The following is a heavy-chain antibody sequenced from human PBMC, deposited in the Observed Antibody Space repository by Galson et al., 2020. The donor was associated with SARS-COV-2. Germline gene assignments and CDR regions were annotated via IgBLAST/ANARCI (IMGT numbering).Heavy chain of an antibody. CDR1: GGSFSGYH. CDR3: ARGRTEITMIVVVLAGSSMYFDS. Sequence: PSETLSLTCAVYGGSFSGYHWSWIRQPPGKGLEWIGEINHGGSTNYNPSLKSRLTMSIDTSKNQFSLKLNSVTAADTAVYYCARGRTEITMIVVVLAGSSMYFDSWGQGALVAVSS. D-gene: IGHD3-22*01. J-gene: IGHJ4*02. CDR2: INHGGST. V-gene: IGHV4-34*01.